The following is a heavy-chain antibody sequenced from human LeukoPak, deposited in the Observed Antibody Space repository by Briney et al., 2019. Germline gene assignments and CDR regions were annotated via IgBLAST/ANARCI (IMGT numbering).Heavy chain of an antibody. V-gene: IGHV1-8*01. J-gene: IGHJ6*02. D-gene: IGHD2-2*01. CDR3: ARGLREVAPAAVYYYGMDV. Sequence: ASVKVSCKASGYTFTSYDINWVRQATGQGLEWMGWMNPNSGNTGYAQKFQGRVTMTRNTSISTAYMELSSLRSEDTAVYYCARGLREVAPAAVYYYGMDVWGQGTTVTVSS. CDR1: GYTFTSYD. CDR2: MNPNSGNT.